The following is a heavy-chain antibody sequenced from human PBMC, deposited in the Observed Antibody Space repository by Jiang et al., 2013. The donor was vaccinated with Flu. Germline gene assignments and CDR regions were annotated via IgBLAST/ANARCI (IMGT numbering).Heavy chain of an antibody. CDR2: IYPGDSDT. J-gene: IGHJ6*02. V-gene: IGHV5-51*01. D-gene: IGHD3-10*01. CDR3: ARTYMVRGVIGYYYGMDV. Sequence: LKISXKGSGYSFTSYWIGWVRQMPGKGLEWMGIIYPGDSDTRYSPSFQGQVTISADKSISTAYLQWSSLKASDTAMYYCARTYMVRGVIGYYYGMDVWGQGTTVTVSS. CDR1: GYSFTSYW.